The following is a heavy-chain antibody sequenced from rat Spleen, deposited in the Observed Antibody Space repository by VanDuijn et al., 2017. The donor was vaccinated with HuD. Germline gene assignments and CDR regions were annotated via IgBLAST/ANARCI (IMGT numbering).Heavy chain of an antibody. D-gene: IGHD1-12*02. J-gene: IGHJ2*01. CDR1: GFTFNNYW. Sequence: EVQLVESGGGLVQPGRSLKLSCVASGFTFNNYWMTWVRQAPKKGLEWVAYISYNGGSTYYPDSVKGRFTISRHNAVSTLYLQMNSLRSEDTATYYCARQTDYFYDGTYYFDYWGQGVMVTVSS. CDR3: ARQTDYFYDGTYYFDY. CDR2: ISYNGGST. V-gene: IGHV5-31*01.